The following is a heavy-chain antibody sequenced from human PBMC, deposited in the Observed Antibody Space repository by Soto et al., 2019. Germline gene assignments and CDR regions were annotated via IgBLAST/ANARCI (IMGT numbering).Heavy chain of an antibody. V-gene: IGHV4-4*02. J-gene: IGHJ5*02. D-gene: IGHD6-13*01. CDR1: GDSLNNSHS. Sequence: QVQLQDSGPGLVQPSGTLSITCAVSGDSLNNSHSLSWVRQPPGKGLECIGETFHSGTTNYNPSLKTRVTISIDKSKHLFSLKMHSVTAADTAVYYCAREVNSSPARGPNWFDPWGQGPLFTVSS. CDR3: AREVNSSPARGPNWFDP. CDR2: TFHSGTT.